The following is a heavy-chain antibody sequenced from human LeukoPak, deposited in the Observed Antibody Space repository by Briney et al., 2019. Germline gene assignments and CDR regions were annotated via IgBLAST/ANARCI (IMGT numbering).Heavy chain of an antibody. J-gene: IGHJ4*02. CDR3: ARWGSTSCYDY. CDR1: GFTFSTYA. CDR2: ISTNGGGT. V-gene: IGHV3-64*01. Sequence: GGSLRLSCAASGFTFSTYAMHWVRQAPGKGLEYVSAISTNGGGTYYANSVKGRFTISRDNSKNTLYLQMGSLRAEDMAVYYCARWGSTSCYDYWGQGTLVTVSS. D-gene: IGHD2-2*01.